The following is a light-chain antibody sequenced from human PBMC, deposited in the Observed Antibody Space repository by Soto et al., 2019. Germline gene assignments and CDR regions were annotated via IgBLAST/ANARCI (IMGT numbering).Light chain of an antibody. CDR3: QQYNSYSRT. V-gene: IGKV1-5*01. J-gene: IGKJ1*01. CDR2: DVS. CDR1: QSISSW. Sequence: DIQMTQSPSTLSASVGDRVTITCRASQSISSWLAWYQQKPGKAPNLLIYDVSSLQDGVSSRFSGSGSGTEFTLTISSLQPDDFATYYCQQYNSYSRTFGQVTKVDIK.